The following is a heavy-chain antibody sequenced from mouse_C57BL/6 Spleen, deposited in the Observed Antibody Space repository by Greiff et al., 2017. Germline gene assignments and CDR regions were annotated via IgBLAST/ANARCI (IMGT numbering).Heavy chain of an antibody. CDR3: TRDYGSSRYAMDY. J-gene: IGHJ4*01. V-gene: IGHV1-15*01. D-gene: IGHD1-1*01. CDR1: GYTFTDYE. Sequence: QVQLQQSGAELVRPGASVTLSCKASGYTFTDYEMHWVKQTPVHGLEWIGAIDPETGGTAYNQKFKGKAILTADKSSSTAYMELRSLTSEDSAVYYCTRDYGSSRYAMDYWGQGTSVTVSS. CDR2: IDPETGGT.